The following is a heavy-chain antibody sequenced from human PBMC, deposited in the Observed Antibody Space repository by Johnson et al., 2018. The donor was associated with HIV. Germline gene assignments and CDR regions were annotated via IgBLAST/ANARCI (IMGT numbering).Heavy chain of an antibody. D-gene: IGHD2-8*02. V-gene: IGHV3-33*01. Sequence: QVQLVESGGGVVQPGRSLRLSCAASRFTFSTYGIHWVRQAPGKGLEWVAVTWYDASYKYYADSVKGRFTISRDNSKNTLYLQMNSLRAGDTAVYYCARTGVLGAFDIWGQGTMVTVSS. CDR1: RFTFSTYG. CDR3: ARTGVLGAFDI. J-gene: IGHJ3*02. CDR2: TWYDASYK.